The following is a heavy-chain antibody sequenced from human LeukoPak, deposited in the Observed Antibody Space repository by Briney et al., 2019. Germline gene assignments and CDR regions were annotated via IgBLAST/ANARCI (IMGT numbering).Heavy chain of an antibody. V-gene: IGHV7-4-1*02. CDR2: INTNTGNP. Sequence: ASVKVSCKASGYTFTSYAMNWLRQARGEGLEWMGWINTNTGNPTYAQGFTGRFVFSLDTSVSTAYLQISSLKAEDTAVYYCARVGVQLWLEGYYYYMDVWGKGTTVTVSS. J-gene: IGHJ6*03. CDR1: GYTFTSYA. D-gene: IGHD5-18*01. CDR3: ARVGVQLWLEGYYYYMDV.